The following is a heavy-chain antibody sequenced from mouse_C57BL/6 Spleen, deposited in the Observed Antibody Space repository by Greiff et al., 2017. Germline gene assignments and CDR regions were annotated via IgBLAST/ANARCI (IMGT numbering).Heavy chain of an antibody. CDR1: GYTFTSYW. D-gene: IGHD2-4*01. V-gene: IGHV1-55*01. CDR2: IYPGSGST. J-gene: IGHJ3*01. CDR3: ARPPSYYDPWFAY. Sequence: QVQLQQPGAELVKPGASVKMSCKASGYTFTSYWIPWVKQRPGQGLEWIGDIYPGSGSTNYNEKFKSKATLTVDTSSSTAYMQLSSLTSEDSAVYYCARPPSYYDPWFAYWGQGTLVTVSA.